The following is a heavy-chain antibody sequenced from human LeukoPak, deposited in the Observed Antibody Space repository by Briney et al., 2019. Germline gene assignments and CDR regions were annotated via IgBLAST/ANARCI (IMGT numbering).Heavy chain of an antibody. Sequence: PSETLSLTCTVSGGSISSYYWSWIRQPPGKGLEWIGYIYYSGSTNYNPSLKSRVTISVDTSKNQFSLKLSSVTAADTAVYYCAGGEELLWFGAFDYWGQGTLVTVSS. J-gene: IGHJ4*02. CDR3: AGGEELLWFGAFDY. CDR1: GGSISSYY. CDR2: IYYSGST. D-gene: IGHD3-10*01. V-gene: IGHV4-59*01.